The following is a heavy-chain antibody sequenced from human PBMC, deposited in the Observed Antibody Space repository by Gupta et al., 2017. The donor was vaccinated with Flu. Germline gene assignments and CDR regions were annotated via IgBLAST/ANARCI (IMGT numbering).Heavy chain of an antibody. V-gene: IGHV3-74*03. CDR1: GFTFSTSY. CDR3: ATVTTGC. Sequence: ASGFTFSTSYLQWVRQAPGKGLVGVSRINADGSSTTYADSVKGRFTISRDNAKNTLYLQMNSLGADDTAVYYCATVTTGCWGQGTLVTVSS. CDR2: INADGSST. D-gene: IGHD4-17*01. J-gene: IGHJ4*02.